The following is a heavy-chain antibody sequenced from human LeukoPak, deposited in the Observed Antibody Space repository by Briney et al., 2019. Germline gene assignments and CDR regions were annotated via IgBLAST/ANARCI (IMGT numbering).Heavy chain of an antibody. D-gene: IGHD1-26*01. CDR1: GSSISSYF. J-gene: IGHJ3*02. Sequence: PSETLSLTCTVSGSSISSYFWSWIRQPPGKGLEWIGYNSGSTNYSPSLKSRVTISLDTSTNQFSLRLSSVTAADTAVYYCARGRGYGGNYLRSFDTWGQGTMVTVSS. CDR2: NSGST. V-gene: IGHV4-59*08. CDR3: ARGRGYGGNYLRSFDT.